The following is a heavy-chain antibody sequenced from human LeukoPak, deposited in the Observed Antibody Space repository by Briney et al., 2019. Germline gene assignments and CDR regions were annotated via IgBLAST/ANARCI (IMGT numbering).Heavy chain of an antibody. CDR3: ARDTHCSGGSCYFGY. CDR1: GYTFTSYA. CDR2: IIPIFGTA. V-gene: IGHV1-69*13. D-gene: IGHD2-15*01. Sequence: SVNVSCKASGYTFTSYAISWVRQAPGQGLEWMGGIIPIFGTANYAQKFQGRVTITADESTSTAYMELSSLRSEDTAVYYCARDTHCSGGSCYFGYWGQGTLVTVSS. J-gene: IGHJ4*02.